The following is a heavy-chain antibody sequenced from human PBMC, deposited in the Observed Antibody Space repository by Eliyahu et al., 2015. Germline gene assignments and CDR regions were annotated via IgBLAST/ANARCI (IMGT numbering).Heavy chain of an antibody. V-gene: IGHV3-23*01. D-gene: IGHD3-10*01. CDR1: GFXFXSYA. Sequence: EVQLLESGGGLVQPGGSLRLSCAAXGFXFXSYAMXWVRQAPGKGXEWVSAISGSGGSTYYADSVKGRFTISRDNSKNTLYLQMNSLRAEDTAVYYCAKVGMGATGWFDFDYWGQGTLVTVSS. J-gene: IGHJ4*02. CDR3: AKVGMGATGWFDFDY. CDR2: ISGSGGST.